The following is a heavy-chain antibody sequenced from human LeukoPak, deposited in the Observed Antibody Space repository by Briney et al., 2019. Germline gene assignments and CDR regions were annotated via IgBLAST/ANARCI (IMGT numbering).Heavy chain of an antibody. CDR2: IDTYSGKT. V-gene: IGHV1-18*01. CDR1: GYTYTTDG. CDR3: ARDRGIAEADSFDP. D-gene: IGHD6-13*01. J-gene: IGHJ5*02. Sequence: ASVKVSCKSSGYTYTTDGIIWVRQAPGQGLEWMGWIDTYSGKTNYAQKFQGRVTMTSDTSTSTAYMELRSLRSDDTAVYCCARDRGIAEADSFDPWGQGTLVTVSS.